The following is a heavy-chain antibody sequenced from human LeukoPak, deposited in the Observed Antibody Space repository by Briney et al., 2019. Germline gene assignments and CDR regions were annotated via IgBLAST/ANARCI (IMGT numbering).Heavy chain of an antibody. CDR1: GLPFSTYG. CDR2: ISGSATGHIT. CDR3: ANHRSAFEF. J-gene: IGHJ5*01. V-gene: IGHV3-23*01. Sequence: GGSLRLSCAASGLPFSTYGMSWVRQSPGKGLEWVSAISGSATGHITNYADSVKGRFTISRGNDKNTLYLQMNSLRVEDTAVYYCANHRSAFEFWGHGTLVTVSS.